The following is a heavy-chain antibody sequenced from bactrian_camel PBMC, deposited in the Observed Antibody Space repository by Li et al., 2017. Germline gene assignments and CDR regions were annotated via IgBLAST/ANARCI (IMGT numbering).Heavy chain of an antibody. D-gene: IGHD1*01. CDR3: AKRHSNYNAFSEAD. J-gene: IGHJ4*01. Sequence: HVQLVESGGGLVQPGGSLRLSCVASGDTVGRYCMGWFRQIPDKEREGVAGIESDGSTSYADSVKGRFTISRDNLKNTLYLQLNSLKTEDTAMYYCAKRHSNYNAFSEADWGQGTQVTVS. V-gene: IGHV3S9*01. CDR2: IESDGST. CDR1: GDTVGRYC.